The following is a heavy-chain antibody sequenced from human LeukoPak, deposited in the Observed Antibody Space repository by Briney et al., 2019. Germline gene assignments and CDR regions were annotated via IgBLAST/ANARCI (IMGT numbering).Heavy chain of an antibody. Sequence: GGSLRLSCAASGFTFSSYAMSWVRQAPGKGPEWVSAISGSGGSTYYADSVKGRLTISRDNSKNTLYLQMNSLRAEDTAVYYCAKAGGIAARRGYFDYWGQGTLVTVSS. CDR2: ISGSGGST. J-gene: IGHJ4*02. CDR1: GFTFSSYA. V-gene: IGHV3-23*01. D-gene: IGHD6-6*01. CDR3: AKAGGIAARRGYFDY.